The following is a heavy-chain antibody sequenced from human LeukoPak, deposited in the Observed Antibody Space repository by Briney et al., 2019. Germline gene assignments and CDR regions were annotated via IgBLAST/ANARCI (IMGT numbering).Heavy chain of an antibody. V-gene: IGHV3-48*03. D-gene: IGHD3-3*01. J-gene: IGHJ4*02. CDR1: GFTFSSYE. Sequence: GGSLRLSCAASGFTFSSYEMNWVRQAPGKGLEWVSYISSSGSTIYYADSVKGRFTISRDNAKNSLYLQMNSLRAEYTAVYYCASSYYDFWSGYSLSYYFDYWGQGTLVTVSS. CDR2: ISSSGSTI. CDR3: ASSYYDFWSGYSLSYYFDY.